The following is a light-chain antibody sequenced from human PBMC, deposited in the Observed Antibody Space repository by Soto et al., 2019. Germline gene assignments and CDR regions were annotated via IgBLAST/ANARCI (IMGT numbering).Light chain of an antibody. V-gene: IGLV2-14*01. J-gene: IGLJ1*01. CDR3: SSYSSSITNYL. CDR2: EIS. CDR1: GSDFSGDDY. Sequence: QSALTEPASVSASPSQPITISGTGTGSDFSGDDYVSWYQNHPDKDPRVMIFEISNRPSAVSSRFSGSKSGDTAALHTSGIQAQDEADYYCSSYSSSITNYLCESGTKVTVL.